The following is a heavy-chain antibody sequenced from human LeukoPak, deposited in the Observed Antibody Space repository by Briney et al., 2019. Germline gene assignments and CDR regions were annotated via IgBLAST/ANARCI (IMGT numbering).Heavy chain of an antibody. Sequence: PGGSLRLSCAASGFTFSSYGMHWVRQAPGKGLEWVAFIRYDGSNKYYADSVKGRFTISRDKGKKTMYLQMNSLRGEDTAVYYCARVAVGGTRAFDIWGQGTMVTVSS. D-gene: IGHD6-19*01. J-gene: IGHJ3*02. CDR3: ARVAVGGTRAFDI. V-gene: IGHV3-30*02. CDR1: GFTFSSYG. CDR2: IRYDGSNK.